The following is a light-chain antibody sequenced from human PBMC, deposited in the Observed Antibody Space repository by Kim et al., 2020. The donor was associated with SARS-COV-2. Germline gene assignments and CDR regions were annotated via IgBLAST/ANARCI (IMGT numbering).Light chain of an antibody. CDR3: AAWDDNLNGVA. CDR1: CANVGRKT. V-gene: IGLV1-44*01. CDR2: GYS. Sequence: GQRATKYCSGSCANVGRKTVKWWKQLPGTATKRLVFGYSQRPAGVPARFSGSKSGTSASLAISGLQSEDEADYYCAAWDDNLNGVAFGGGTQLTVL. J-gene: IGLJ2*01.